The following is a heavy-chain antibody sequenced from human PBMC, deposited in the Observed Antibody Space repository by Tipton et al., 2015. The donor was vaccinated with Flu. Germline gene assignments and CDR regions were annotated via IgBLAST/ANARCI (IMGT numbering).Heavy chain of an antibody. V-gene: IGHV4-4*07. J-gene: IGHJ4*02. CDR2: IYSTGNT. CDR1: AGSISTYF. D-gene: IGHD1-26*01. CDR3: ARRLISSGNYYSLDY. Sequence: TLSLTCTVSAGSISTYFWSWIRQPAGKGLEWIGRIYSTGNTNYNPSLNSRVTMSVDTSKNQFSLKLSSVTAADTAVYYCARRLISSGNYYSLDYWGQGTLVTVSS.